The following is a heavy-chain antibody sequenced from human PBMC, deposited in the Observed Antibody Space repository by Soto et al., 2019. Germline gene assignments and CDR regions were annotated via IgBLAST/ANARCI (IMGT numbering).Heavy chain of an antibody. CDR3: ARDRPARASGYPLSPPYYYYVMDV. D-gene: IGHD5-12*01. V-gene: IGHV4-34*01. CDR1: SESFSKYY. CDR2: INQSGST. J-gene: IGHJ6*02. Sequence: SETLSLTCAVYSESFSKYYWNWIRQSPGKGLEWIGEINQSGSTNYNPSLKSRVTISIDTSKNQFSLKLSSVTAADTAVYYCARDRPARASGYPLSPPYYYYVMDVWGQGTTVTVSS.